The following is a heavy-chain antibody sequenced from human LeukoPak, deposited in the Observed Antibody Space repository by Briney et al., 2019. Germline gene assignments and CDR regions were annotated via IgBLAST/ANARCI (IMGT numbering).Heavy chain of an antibody. CDR1: GGSISSGSYY. D-gene: IGHD2-15*01. V-gene: IGHV4-61*02. Sequence: SETLSLTCTVSGGSISSGSYYWGWLRQPAGTGLEWIGRIYTSGSTNYNPSLKSRVTISVDTSKNQFSLKLSSVTAADTAVYYGARVTRTLCSGGSCYSGYFDYWGQGTLVTVSS. CDR2: IYTSGST. CDR3: ARVTRTLCSGGSCYSGYFDY. J-gene: IGHJ4*02.